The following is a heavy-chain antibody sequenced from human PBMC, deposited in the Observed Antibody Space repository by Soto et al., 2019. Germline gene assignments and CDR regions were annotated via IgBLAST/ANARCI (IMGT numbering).Heavy chain of an antibody. CDR2: ISSGGRHQ. J-gene: IGHJ4*02. V-gene: IGHV3-30*04. D-gene: IGHD6-19*01. CDR3: AKDAVPGRQDYFDF. CDR1: GFTVSAYE. Sequence: LRLSCVGSGFTVSAYEIHWVRQAPGKGLDWVAVISSGGRHQFYTDSVRGRFTISRDDSKNTVYLQMNSLTPQDAAIYYCAKDAVPGRQDYFDFWGQGTLVTVSS.